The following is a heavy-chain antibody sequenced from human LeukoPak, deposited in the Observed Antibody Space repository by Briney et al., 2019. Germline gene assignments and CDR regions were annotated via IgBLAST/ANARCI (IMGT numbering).Heavy chain of an antibody. V-gene: IGHV4-39*01. CDR2: IYYSGST. J-gene: IGHJ4*02. D-gene: IGHD6-6*01. CDR1: GGSISSSSYY. CDR3: ARGVVGSSSGFDY. Sequence: SETLSLTCTVSGGSISSSSYYWGRLRQPPGKGLEWIVRIYYSGSTYYNPSLKSRVTISVDASNNQFSLKLSSVAAADTAVYYCARGVVGSSSGFDYWGQGTLVTVSS.